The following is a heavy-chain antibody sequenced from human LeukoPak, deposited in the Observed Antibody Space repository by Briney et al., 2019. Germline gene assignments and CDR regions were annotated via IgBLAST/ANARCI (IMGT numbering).Heavy chain of an antibody. Sequence: GRSLRLSCAASGFTFDDYAMHWVRQAPGKGLEWVPGISWSSGNIDYADSVKGRFTISRDNAKNSLYLQMNSLRAEDTALYYCAKDGGWYFDYWGQGTLVTVSS. CDR2: ISWSSGNI. D-gene: IGHD6-19*01. J-gene: IGHJ4*02. CDR3: AKDGGWYFDY. CDR1: GFTFDDYA. V-gene: IGHV3-9*01.